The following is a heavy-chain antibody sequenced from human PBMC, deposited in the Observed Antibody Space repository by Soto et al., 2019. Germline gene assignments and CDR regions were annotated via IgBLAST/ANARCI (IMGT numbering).Heavy chain of an antibody. D-gene: IGHD3-10*01. CDR1: GFTVSSNY. CDR2: IYSGGST. Sequence: GGSLRLSCAASGFTVSSNYMSWVRQAPGKGLEWVSVIYSGGSTYYADSVKGRFTISRDNSKNTLYLQMNSLRAEDTAVYYCARDRGVRGAPEKGMDVWGQGTTVTVSS. V-gene: IGHV3-53*01. J-gene: IGHJ6*02. CDR3: ARDRGVRGAPEKGMDV.